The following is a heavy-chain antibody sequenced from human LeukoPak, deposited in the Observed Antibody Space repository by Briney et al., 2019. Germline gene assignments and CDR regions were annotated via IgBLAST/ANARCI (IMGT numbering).Heavy chain of an antibody. J-gene: IGHJ4*02. CDR3: ATSTYCSGGSCYSRTFQY. Sequence: GGSLSLSCAASGFTFSSYWMHWVRQAPGKGLVWVSRINSDETSTSYADSVKGRFTISRDNAQKTLYLQMNSLRAEDTAVYYCATSTYCSGGSCYSRTFQYWGQGTLVTVSS. CDR1: GFTFSSYW. V-gene: IGHV3-74*01. D-gene: IGHD2-15*01. CDR2: INSDETST.